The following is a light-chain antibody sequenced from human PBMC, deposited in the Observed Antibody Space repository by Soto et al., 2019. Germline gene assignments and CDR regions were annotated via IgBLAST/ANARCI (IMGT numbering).Light chain of an antibody. CDR2: GAS. V-gene: IGKV3-15*01. J-gene: IGKJ4*01. CDR1: QSVSTN. CDR3: QQYNEWPLT. Sequence: ETVMTQSPATLSVSPGERATLSCGASQSVSTNLAWYQQKPGQVPRLLIYGASTRASDIPARFSGSGSGTEFTLTISSLQSEDCAVYCCQQYNEWPLTFGGGTKVEIE.